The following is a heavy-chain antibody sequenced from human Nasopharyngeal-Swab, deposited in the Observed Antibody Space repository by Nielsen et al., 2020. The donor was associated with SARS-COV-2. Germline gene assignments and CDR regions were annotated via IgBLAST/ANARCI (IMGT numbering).Heavy chain of an antibody. Sequence: GESLMISCAASGFIFSSYAMSGVRQAPGKGLEWVSAISGSGGSTYYSDSVKGRFTISSYNSKNTLYLQMNSLRAEDSVVYYCAKGSFGPHDAFDIWGQATMVTVSS. CDR2: ISGSGGST. D-gene: IGHD3-9*01. V-gene: IGHV3-23*01. CDR1: GFIFSSYA. CDR3: AKGSFGPHDAFDI. J-gene: IGHJ3*02.